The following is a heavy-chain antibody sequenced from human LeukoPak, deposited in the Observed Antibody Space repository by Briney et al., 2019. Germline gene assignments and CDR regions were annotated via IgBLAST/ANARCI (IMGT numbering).Heavy chain of an antibody. CDR3: AKDNSLLWFGELLAFDY. Sequence: GGSLRLSCAASGFTFSSYAMSWVRQAPGKGLEWVSAISGGGGSTYYADSVKGRFTISRDNSKNTLYLQMNSLRAEDTAVYYCAKDNSLLWFGELLAFDYWGQGTLVTVSS. CDR2: ISGGGGST. D-gene: IGHD3-10*01. V-gene: IGHV3-23*01. J-gene: IGHJ4*02. CDR1: GFTFSSYA.